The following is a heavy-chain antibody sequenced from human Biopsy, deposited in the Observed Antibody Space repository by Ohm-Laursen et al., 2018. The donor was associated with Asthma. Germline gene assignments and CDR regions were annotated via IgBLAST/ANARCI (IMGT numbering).Heavy chain of an antibody. CDR3: ARGWNCGGDCYSLDS. CDR2: ISYSGST. CDR1: GGSVSSGSYY. J-gene: IGHJ4*02. Sequence: SDTLSLTCTVSGGSVSSGSYYWSWIRQPPGKGLARVSYISYSGSTDYNPSLKSRLTISMDTSKNQFSLKLSSVTAADTAVYYCARGWNCGGDCYSLDSWGQGTLVTVSS. V-gene: IGHV4-61*01. D-gene: IGHD2-21*02.